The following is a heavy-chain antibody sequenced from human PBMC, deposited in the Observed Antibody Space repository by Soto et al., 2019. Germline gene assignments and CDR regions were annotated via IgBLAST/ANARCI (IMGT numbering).Heavy chain of an antibody. CDR1: GFTFSNYA. CDR3: AKRPASIITFDY. J-gene: IGHJ4*02. D-gene: IGHD2-2*01. Sequence: GGSLRLSCAASGFTFSNYAMSWVRQAPGKGLEWVSTISGNGGSTYYADSVKGRFTISRDNSKNMLFLQINSLRDDDSAVYYCAKRPASIITFDYWGQGTRVTVAS. V-gene: IGHV3-23*01. CDR2: ISGNGGST.